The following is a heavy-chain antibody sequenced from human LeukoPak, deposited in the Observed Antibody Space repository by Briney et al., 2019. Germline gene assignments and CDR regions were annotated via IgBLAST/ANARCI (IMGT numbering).Heavy chain of an antibody. D-gene: IGHD6-19*01. J-gene: IGHJ1*01. CDR1: GFTFSSYV. Sequence: GGSLRLSCSASGFTFSSYVMHWVRQAPGKGLEYVSAISSNGGSTYYADSVKGRFTISRDNSKNTLYLQMNSLRAEDTAAYYCARDFAAYGSGIFQHWGQGTLVTVSS. CDR2: ISSNGGST. V-gene: IGHV3-64*04. CDR3: ARDFAAYGSGIFQH.